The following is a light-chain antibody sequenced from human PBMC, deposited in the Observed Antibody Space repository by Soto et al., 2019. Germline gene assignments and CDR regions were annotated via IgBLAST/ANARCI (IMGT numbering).Light chain of an antibody. J-gene: IGLJ1*01. Sequence: QSALTQPASVSGSPGQSITISCTGTSSDVGGYNYVSWYQQNPGKAPKLMIYDVNNRPSGVSYRFSGSKSGNTASLTISGLQAEAEADYYCSSYTSSSTRVFATGTKVTVL. CDR1: SSDVGGYNY. CDR2: DVN. V-gene: IGLV2-14*01. CDR3: SSYTSSSTRV.